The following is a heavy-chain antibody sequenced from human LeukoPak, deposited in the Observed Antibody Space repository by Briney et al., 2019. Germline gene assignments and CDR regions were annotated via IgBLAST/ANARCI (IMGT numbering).Heavy chain of an antibody. CDR1: GFTFSRYS. CDR2: ISSSSSYI. CDR3: ARSCSGGSCYSYAFDI. V-gene: IGHV3-21*01. J-gene: IGHJ3*02. D-gene: IGHD2-15*01. Sequence: GGSLRLSCAASGFTFSRYSMNWVRQAPGKGLEWVSSISSSSSYIYYADSVKGRFTISRDNAKNSLYLQMNSLRAEDTAVYYCARSCSGGSCYSYAFDIWGQGTMVTVSS.